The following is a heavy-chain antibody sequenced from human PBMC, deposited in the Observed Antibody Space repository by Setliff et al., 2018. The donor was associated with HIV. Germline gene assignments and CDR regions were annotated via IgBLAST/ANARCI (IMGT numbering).Heavy chain of an antibody. D-gene: IGHD6-6*01. J-gene: IGHJ5*02. CDR3: ARAHIGIAARWSGWFDP. CDR2: IYYSGST. CDR1: GGSISSYY. V-gene: IGHV4-59*01. Sequence: PSETLSLTCTVSGGSISSYYWSWIRQPPGKGLEWIEYIYYSGSTNYNPSLKSRVTISVDTSKNQFSLKLSSVTAADTAVYYCARAHIGIAARWSGWFDPWGQGTLVTVSS.